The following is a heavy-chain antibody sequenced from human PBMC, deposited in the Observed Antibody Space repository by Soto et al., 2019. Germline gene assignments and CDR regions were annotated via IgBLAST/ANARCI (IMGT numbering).Heavy chain of an antibody. CDR3: ARVPGP. CDR2: IYHSGST. V-gene: IGHV4-30-2*01. J-gene: IGHJ5*02. D-gene: IGHD7-27*01. CDR1: DGSISGGGYS. Sequence: PSEPMSLTCGVADGSISGGGYSWSWIRQPPGKGLEWIGYIYHSGSTYYNPSLKSRVTISVDRSKNQFSLKLSSVTAADTAVYYCARVPGPWGQGTLVTVSS.